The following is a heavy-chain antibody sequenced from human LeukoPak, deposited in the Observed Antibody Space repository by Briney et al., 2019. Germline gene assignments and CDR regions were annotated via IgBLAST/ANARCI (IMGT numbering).Heavy chain of an antibody. CDR3: ARGPHPSGYVDAFDI. J-gene: IGHJ3*02. Sequence: SETLSLTCTVSCVAISNDYWSWIRQPPGKGLEGMRYIYYSGITSYNPSLNTRVTISVDPSKNQLSLQLSSVTAADPAFYYCARGPHPSGYVDAFDIWGQGTMVTVSS. CDR1: CVAISNDY. D-gene: IGHD3-22*01. V-gene: IGHV4-59*01. CDR2: IYYSGIT.